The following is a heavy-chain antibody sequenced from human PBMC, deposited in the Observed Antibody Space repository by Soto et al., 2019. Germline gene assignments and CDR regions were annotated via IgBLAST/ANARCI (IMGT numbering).Heavy chain of an antibody. Sequence: GGSLRLSCAASGFTFSSYSMNWVRQAPGKGLEWVSFVSANADGTFYADSVKGRFSISRDNSKNILYLQMNNLRVEDTAIYYCSKGRLSFDFWGPGTLVTVS. CDR1: GFTFSSYS. CDR3: SKGRLSFDF. J-gene: IGHJ4*02. CDR2: VSANADGT. V-gene: IGHV3-23*01.